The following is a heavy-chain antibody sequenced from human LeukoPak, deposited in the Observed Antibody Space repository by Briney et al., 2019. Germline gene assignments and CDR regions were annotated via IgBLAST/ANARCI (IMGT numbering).Heavy chain of an antibody. CDR1: GGSISSGGYY. J-gene: IGHJ5*02. D-gene: IGHD6-19*01. V-gene: IGHV4-31*03. Sequence: ETSQTLSLTCTVSGGSISSGGYYWSWIRQHPGKGLEWIGYIYYSGSTYYNPSLKSRVTISVDTSKNQFSLKLSSVTAADTAVYYCARGSGWYWFDPWPGNPGHRLL. CDR2: IYYSGST. CDR3: ARGSGWYWFDP.